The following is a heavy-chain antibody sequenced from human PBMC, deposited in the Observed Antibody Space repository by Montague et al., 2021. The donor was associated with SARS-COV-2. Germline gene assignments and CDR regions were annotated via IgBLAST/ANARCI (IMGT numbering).Heavy chain of an antibody. D-gene: IGHD3-9*01. CDR2: ISNGGRT. Sequence: ECLSLICSVSGGSFDSDNFFWGWFRQPPGKRLEWIGVISNGGRTFDNPSLKSRVTISVHTSRNQLSLNVKSVTAADTAVYYCARHRRYDVVTYYPDFWGQGILVTVSS. CDR1: GGSFDSDNFF. V-gene: IGHV4-39*01. CDR3: ARHRRYDVVTYYPDF. J-gene: IGHJ4*02.